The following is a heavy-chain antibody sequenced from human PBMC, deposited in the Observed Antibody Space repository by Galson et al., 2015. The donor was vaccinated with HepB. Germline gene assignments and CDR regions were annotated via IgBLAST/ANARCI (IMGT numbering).Heavy chain of an antibody. J-gene: IGHJ2*01. D-gene: IGHD3-10*01. CDR3: ARGGNSDWYFDL. CDR2: IGTAGDT. Sequence: SLRLSCAASGFTFSSYDMHWVRQATGKGLEWVSAIGTAGDTYYPGSVKGRFTISRENAKNSLYLQMNSLRAGDTAVYYCARGGNSDWYFDLWGRGTLVTVSS. CDR1: GFTFSSYD. V-gene: IGHV3-13*01.